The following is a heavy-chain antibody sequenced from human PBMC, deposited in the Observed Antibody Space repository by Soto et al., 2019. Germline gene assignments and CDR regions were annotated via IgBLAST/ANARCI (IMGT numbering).Heavy chain of an antibody. CDR2: INYSAST. D-gene: IGHD6-6*01. CDR1: GGSISNGKSY. J-gene: IGHJ4*02. CDR3: ARGLLVDYLAY. Sequence: QVRLQESGPGLVKPSQTLSLTCTVSGGSISNGKSYWSWIRQHPGKGLEWIGYINYSASTYYNPSRMXRXTXSXXSSKNHLSPKPSSVTAADTAGYYCARGLLVDYLAYWGQGTLVTVSS. V-gene: IGHV4-31*03.